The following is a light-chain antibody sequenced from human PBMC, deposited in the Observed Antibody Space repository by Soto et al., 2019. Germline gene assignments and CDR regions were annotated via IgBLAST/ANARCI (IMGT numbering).Light chain of an antibody. V-gene: IGLV1-40*01. J-gene: IGLJ3*02. CDR3: QSYDSRLSGSV. CDR1: SSNIGASYA. CDR2: GNS. Sequence: QSVLTQPPSVSGAPGQRVTISCTGSSSNIGASYAVHWYQQLPGTAPKLLIYGNSNRPSGVRDRFSGSKSGTSASLAITGLQAEDEADYYCQSYDSRLSGSVFGGGTELTVL.